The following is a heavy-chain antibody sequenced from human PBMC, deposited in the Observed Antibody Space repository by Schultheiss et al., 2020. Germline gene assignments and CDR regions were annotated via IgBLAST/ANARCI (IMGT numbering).Heavy chain of an antibody. CDR3: ARTSYSGNYFFDY. D-gene: IGHD1-26*01. CDR1: GGSISTGGYF. Sequence: SQTLSLTCTVSGGSISTGGYFWSWIRQRPGKGLEWIGYIYNSGSTYSNPSLKSRVTMSVDTSKNQFSLKLSSVTAADTALYYCARTSYSGNYFFDYWGQGTLVTVYS. CDR2: IYNSGST. V-gene: IGHV4-31*03. J-gene: IGHJ4*02.